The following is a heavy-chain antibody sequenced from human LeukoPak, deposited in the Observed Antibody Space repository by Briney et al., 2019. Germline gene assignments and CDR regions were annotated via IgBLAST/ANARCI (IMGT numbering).Heavy chain of an antibody. Sequence: GGSLRLSCAASGFTFSSYGMSWVRQAPGKGLEWVPALSGSGGSTYYADSVKGRFTISRDNSKNTLYLQMNSLRAEDTAVYYCAKDRGYCSGSSSCNSFDHWGQGTLVTVSS. CDR1: GFTFSSYG. CDR2: LSGSGGST. V-gene: IGHV3-23*01. D-gene: IGHD2-15*01. J-gene: IGHJ4*02. CDR3: AKDRGYCSGSSSCNSFDH.